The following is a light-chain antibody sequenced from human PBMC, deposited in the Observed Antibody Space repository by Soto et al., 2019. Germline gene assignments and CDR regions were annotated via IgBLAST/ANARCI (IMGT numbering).Light chain of an antibody. CDR1: QGITYW. CDR3: QQANSFPPT. J-gene: IGKJ5*01. V-gene: IGKV1-12*01. CDR2: AAS. Sequence: DIQMTQSPSSMSASLGDRVTITCRASQGITYWLAWYQQRPGRAPKCLIYAASILESGVPSRFTGSGSGTNFTLTISSLQPEDFATYYCQQANSFPPTFGQGTRLEIK.